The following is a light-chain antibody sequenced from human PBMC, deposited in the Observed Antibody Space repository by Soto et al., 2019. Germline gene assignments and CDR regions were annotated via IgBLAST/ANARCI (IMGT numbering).Light chain of an antibody. CDR1: QSISSF. Sequence: DIQMTQSPSSLSASVGDRVTIPCRATQSISSFLNWYQQKPGKAPKLLIFAASNLQSGVPSRFSGSGSGTDFFLTINNLQPEDFATYYCQKSYRTPYTFGQGTKLEIK. CDR3: QKSYRTPYT. CDR2: AAS. V-gene: IGKV1-39*01. J-gene: IGKJ2*01.